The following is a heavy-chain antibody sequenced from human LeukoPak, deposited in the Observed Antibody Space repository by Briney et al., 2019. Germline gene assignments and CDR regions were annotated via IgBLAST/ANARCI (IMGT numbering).Heavy chain of an antibody. J-gene: IGHJ4*02. CDR1: GFIFSSYS. D-gene: IGHD5-18*01. CDR3: ARDLSGVTGYTYGRGIDY. CDR2: IISSSSYI. V-gene: IGHV3-21*01. Sequence: GGSLRLSCAASGFIFSSYSMNWVRQAPGKGLEWVSSIISSSSYIYYADSVKGRFTISRDNAKTSLYLQMNSLRAEDTAVYYCARDLSGVTGYTYGRGIDYWGQGTLVTVSS.